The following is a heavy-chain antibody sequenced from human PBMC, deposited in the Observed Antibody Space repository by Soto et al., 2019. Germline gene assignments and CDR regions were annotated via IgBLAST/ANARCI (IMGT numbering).Heavy chain of an antibody. CDR3: AKYWCSGCRAFDP. CDR2: ISGNGGST. CDR1: GFTFSSYA. Sequence: EVQLLESGGGLVQPGGSLRLSCAASGFTFSSYAMTWVRQAPGKGLEWVSSISGNGGSTYYADSVKGRFTISRDNSKNTLYLQMNSLRAEDTAVYYCAKYWCSGCRAFDPWCQGTLVTVSS. D-gene: IGHD2-15*01. J-gene: IGHJ5*02. V-gene: IGHV3-23*01.